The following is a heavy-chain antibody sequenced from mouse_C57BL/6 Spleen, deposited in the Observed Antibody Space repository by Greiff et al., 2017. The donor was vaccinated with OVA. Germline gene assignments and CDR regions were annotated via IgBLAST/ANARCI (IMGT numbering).Heavy chain of an antibody. D-gene: IGHD3-1*01. CDR2: ISSGSSTI. V-gene: IGHV5-17*01. CDR3: ARGGYYIDY. J-gene: IGHJ2*01. Sequence: EVKLMESGGGLVKPGGSLKLSCAASGFTFSDYGMHWVRQAPEKGLEWVAYISSGSSTIYYADTVKGRFTISRDNAKNTLFLQRTSLRSEDTAMYYCARGGYYIDYWGQGTTLTVSS. CDR1: GFTFSDYG.